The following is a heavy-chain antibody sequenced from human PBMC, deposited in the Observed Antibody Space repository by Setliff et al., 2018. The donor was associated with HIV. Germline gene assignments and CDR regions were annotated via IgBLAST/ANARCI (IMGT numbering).Heavy chain of an antibody. V-gene: IGHV3-33*04. CDR2: SWFDGNNR. CDR3: ARDDYFQH. CDR1: GFTVSDTH. Sequence: PGGSLRLSCAASGFTVSDTHMTWVRQAPGKGLHWLAVSWFDGNNRRYAASVKGRFTVSRDNSKNTLYLQMNSLRAEDTAVYYCARDDYFQHWGQGTQVTVSS. J-gene: IGHJ1*01.